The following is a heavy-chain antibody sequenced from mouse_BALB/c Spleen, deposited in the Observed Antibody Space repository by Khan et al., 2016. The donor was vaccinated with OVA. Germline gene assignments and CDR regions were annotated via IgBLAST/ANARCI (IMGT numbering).Heavy chain of an antibody. D-gene: IGHD4-1*01. J-gene: IGHJ3*01. CDR1: GYTFTSYY. Sequence: QVQLKHSGTELVKPGASVRLSCKASGYTFTSYYMYWVKQRPGQGLEWIGEINPSDGDSNFNENFKSKATLTVDKSSTTAYMQLSSLTSEDSAVYYCTRSGYGTFAYWGQGTLVTVSA. V-gene: IGHV1-53*01. CDR2: INPSDGDS. CDR3: TRSGYGTFAY.